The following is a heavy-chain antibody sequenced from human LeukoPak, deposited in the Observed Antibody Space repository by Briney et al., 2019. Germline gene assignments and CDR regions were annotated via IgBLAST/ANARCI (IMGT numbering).Heavy chain of an antibody. D-gene: IGHD4-17*01. CDR2: IKQDGSEK. CDR3: ARDYNRDYGDY. CDR1: GFTFSSYW. Sequence: GGSLRLSCVASGFTFSSYWMSWVRQAPGKGLEWVANIKQDGSEKYYVDSVKGRFTISRDNAKNSLYLQMNSLRAEDTAVYYCARDYNRDYGDYWGQGTLVTVSS. J-gene: IGHJ4*02. V-gene: IGHV3-7*03.